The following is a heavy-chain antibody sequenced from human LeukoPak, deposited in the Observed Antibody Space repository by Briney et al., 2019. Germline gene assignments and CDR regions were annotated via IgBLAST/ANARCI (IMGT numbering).Heavy chain of an antibody. CDR1: GFTFSSYW. V-gene: IGHV3-7*01. CDR2: IKEDGSEK. D-gene: IGHD6-13*01. Sequence: PEGSLRLSCAASGFTFSSYWLSWVRQAPGKGLEWVANIKEDGSEKHYVDSVKGRFTILRDNAHNSLFLQMSSLRAEDTAVYYYARNEFSSWYRYFDYWGQGTLVTVSS. CDR3: ARNEFSSWYRYFDY. J-gene: IGHJ4*02.